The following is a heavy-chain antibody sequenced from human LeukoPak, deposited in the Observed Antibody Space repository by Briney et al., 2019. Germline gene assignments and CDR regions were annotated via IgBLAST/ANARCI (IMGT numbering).Heavy chain of an antibody. D-gene: IGHD5-12*01. CDR1: VYTFTSYD. V-gene: IGHV1-8*03. Sequence: GASVKVSCKASVYTFTSYDINWVRQATGQGLEWMRWMNPNSGNTGYAQKFQGRVTITRNTSISTAYMELSSLRSEDTAVYYCARGKGIVATIPYYYYYYMDVWGKGTTVTGSS. CDR3: ARGKGIVATIPYYYYYYMDV. J-gene: IGHJ6*03. CDR2: MNPNSGNT.